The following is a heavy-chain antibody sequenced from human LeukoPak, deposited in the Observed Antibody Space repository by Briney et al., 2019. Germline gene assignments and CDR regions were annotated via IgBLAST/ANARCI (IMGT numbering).Heavy chain of an antibody. D-gene: IGHD6-19*01. V-gene: IGHV4-4*07. CDR1: GGSISSYY. J-gene: IGHJ2*01. CDR2: IYTSGST. Sequence: SETLSLTCTVSGGSISSYYWSWIRQPAGKGLEWIGRIYTSGSTNYNPSLKSRATMSVDTSKNQFSLKLSSVTAADTAVYYCARERIAVAGTVIWYFDLWGRGTLVTVSS. CDR3: ARERIAVAGTVIWYFDL.